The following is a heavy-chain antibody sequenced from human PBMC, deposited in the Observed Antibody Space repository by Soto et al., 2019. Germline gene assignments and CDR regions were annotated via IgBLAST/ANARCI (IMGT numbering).Heavy chain of an antibody. D-gene: IGHD3-22*01. CDR2: IYYSGST. CDR1: GGSLSSGGYY. J-gene: IGHJ4*02. CDR3: ARVVTYDSSGFDY. Sequence: PSGTLSLTCPFSGGSLSSGGYYLGWIRPHPGKGLEWIGYIYYSGSTYYNPSLKSRVTISVDTSKNQFSLKLSSVTAADTAVYYCARVVTYDSSGFDYWGQGTLVTVSS. V-gene: IGHV4-31*03.